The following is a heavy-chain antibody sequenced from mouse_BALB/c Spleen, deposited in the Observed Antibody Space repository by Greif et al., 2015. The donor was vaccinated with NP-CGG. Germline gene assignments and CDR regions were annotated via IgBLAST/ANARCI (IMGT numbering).Heavy chain of an antibody. CDR2: ISSGGSYT. CDR1: GFTFSSYT. Sequence: EVNLVESGGGLVKPGGSLKLSCAASGFTFSSYTMSWVRQTPEKRLEWVATISSGGSYTYYPDSVKGRFTISRDNAKNTLYLQMSSLKSEDTAMYYCTRGGNYAMDYWGQGTSVTVSS. CDR3: TRGGNYAMDY. J-gene: IGHJ4*01. V-gene: IGHV5-6-4*01. D-gene: IGHD2-14*01.